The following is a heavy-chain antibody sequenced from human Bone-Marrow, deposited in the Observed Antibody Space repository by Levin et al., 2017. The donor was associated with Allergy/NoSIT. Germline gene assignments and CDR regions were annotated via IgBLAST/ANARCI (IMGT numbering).Heavy chain of an antibody. J-gene: IGHJ3*02. CDR2: IYSGGST. CDR3: ASTRDQLPDNLWFGELLFGAFDI. V-gene: IGHV3-66*01. D-gene: IGHD3-10*01. CDR1: GFTVSSNY. Sequence: GGSLRLSCAASGFTVSSNYMSWVRQAPGKGLEWVSVIYSGGSTYYADSVKGRFTISRDNSKNTLYLQMNSLRAEDTAVYYCASTRDQLPDNLWFGELLFGAFDIWGQGTMVTVSS.